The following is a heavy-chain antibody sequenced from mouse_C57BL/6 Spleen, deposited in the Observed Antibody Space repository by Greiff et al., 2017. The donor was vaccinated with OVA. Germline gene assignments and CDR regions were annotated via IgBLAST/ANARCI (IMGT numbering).Heavy chain of an antibody. J-gene: IGHJ3*01. CDR2: IDPSDSYT. CDR3: ARGGDDYDGFAY. V-gene: IGHV1-50*01. D-gene: IGHD2-4*01. CDR1: GYTFTSFW. Sequence: QVQLKQPGAELVKPGASVKLSCKASGYTFTSFWMQWVKQRPGQGLEWIGEIDPSDSYTNYNQKFKGKATLTVDTSSSTAYMQLSSLTSEDSAVYYCARGGDDYDGFAYWGQGTLVTVSA.